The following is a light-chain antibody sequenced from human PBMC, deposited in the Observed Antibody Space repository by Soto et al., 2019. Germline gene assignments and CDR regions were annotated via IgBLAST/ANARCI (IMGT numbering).Light chain of an antibody. CDR3: QQRQYWPPIT. Sequence: EVVMTQSPATVPVSLGGRATLSCRASQSVSSSYLAWYQQKPGQAPRLLIYDASNRAAGIPARFSGSGSGTDFTLTISSLEPEDFAIYYCQQRQYWPPITFGQGTRLEN. J-gene: IGKJ5*01. V-gene: IGKV3-11*01. CDR2: DAS. CDR1: QSVSSSY.